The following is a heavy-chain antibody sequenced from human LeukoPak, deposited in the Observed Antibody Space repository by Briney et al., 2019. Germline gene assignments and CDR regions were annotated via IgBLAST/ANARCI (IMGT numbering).Heavy chain of an antibody. CDR2: TPYDGSKK. Sequence: PGRSLRLSCAASGFTFSSYGMHWVRQAPGKGLEWVAVTPYDGSKKFYADSVKGRFTISRDNSKNTLYLQMNSLRAEDTAVYYCAKPYYYGSGTPSYFDYWGQGTLVTVSS. D-gene: IGHD3-10*01. CDR3: AKPYYYGSGTPSYFDY. CDR1: GFTFSSYG. J-gene: IGHJ4*02. V-gene: IGHV3-30*18.